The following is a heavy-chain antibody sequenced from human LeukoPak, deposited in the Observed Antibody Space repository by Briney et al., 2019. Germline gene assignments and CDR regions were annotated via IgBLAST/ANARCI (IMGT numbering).Heavy chain of an antibody. V-gene: IGHV1-18*01. Sequence: ASVKVSCKASGYTFTSYGISWVRQAPGQGLEWMGWISAYNGNTNYAQKLQGRVTTTADKSTSTAYMELSSLRSEDTAVYYCARSWVGATSEWFDPWGQGTLVTVSS. CDR1: GYTFTSYG. CDR3: ARSWVGATSEWFDP. D-gene: IGHD1-26*01. J-gene: IGHJ5*02. CDR2: ISAYNGNT.